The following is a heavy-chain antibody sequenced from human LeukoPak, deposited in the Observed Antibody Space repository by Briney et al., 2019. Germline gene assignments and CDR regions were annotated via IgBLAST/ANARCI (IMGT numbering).Heavy chain of an antibody. CDR1: GFTLSDYY. J-gene: IGHJ4*02. CDR2: ISSSGSTT. V-gene: IGHV3-11*01. CDR3: ARDGSSGLFDY. D-gene: IGHD5-12*01. Sequence: PGGSLRLSCAASGFTLSDYYMSWIRQAPGKGLEWVSYISSSGSTTYYADSVKGRFTTSRDNAKNSLYLQMNSLRAEDTAVYYCARDGSSGLFDYWGQGTRVTVSS.